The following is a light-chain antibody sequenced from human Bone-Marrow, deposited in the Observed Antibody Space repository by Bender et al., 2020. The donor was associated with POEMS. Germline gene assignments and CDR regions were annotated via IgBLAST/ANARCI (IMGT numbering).Light chain of an antibody. CDR2: EVN. CDR3: CSYAGTYTYVV. V-gene: IGLV2-8*01. CDR1: SSDVGGYDY. Sequence: QSALTQPPSASGSPGQSVTISCTGTSSDVGGYDYVSWYQQHPGKAPKVMIYEVNKRPSGVPDRFSGSKSGNAASLTISGLQAADEADYYCCSYAGTYTYVVFGGGTKLTIL. J-gene: IGLJ2*01.